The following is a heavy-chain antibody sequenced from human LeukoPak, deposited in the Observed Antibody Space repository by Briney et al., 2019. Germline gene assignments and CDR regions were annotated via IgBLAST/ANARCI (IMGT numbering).Heavy chain of an antibody. CDR1: GGSISSYY. CDR2: IYHSGST. J-gene: IGHJ5*02. Sequence: SETLSLTCTVSGGSISSYYWSWIRQPPGKGLEWIGYIYHSGSTYYNPSLKSRVTISVDRSKNQFSLKLSSVTAADTAVYYCARVVPLYCSSTSCYTGWFDPWGQGTLVTVSS. V-gene: IGHV4-59*12. CDR3: ARVVPLYCSSTSCYTGWFDP. D-gene: IGHD2-2*02.